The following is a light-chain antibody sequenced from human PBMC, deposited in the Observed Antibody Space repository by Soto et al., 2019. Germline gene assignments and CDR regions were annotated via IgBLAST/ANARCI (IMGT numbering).Light chain of an antibody. CDR2: XXX. Sequence: QSALTQPASVSGSPGQSITISCTGTSSDVGGYNYVSWYQQHPGKAPKLMIYXXXXXXXXXXNXXXGSKSGNTASLTISGLQAXXXXDYYCSSYTSSSTYVFGTGTKVTVL. CDR3: SSYTSSSTYV. J-gene: IGLJ1*01. V-gene: IGLV2-14*01. CDR1: SSDVGGYNY.